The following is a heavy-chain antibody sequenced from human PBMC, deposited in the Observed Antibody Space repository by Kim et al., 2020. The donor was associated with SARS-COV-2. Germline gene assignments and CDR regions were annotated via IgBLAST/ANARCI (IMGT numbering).Heavy chain of an antibody. D-gene: IGHD3-10*01. CDR1: GGSFSGYY. V-gene: IGHV4-34*01. CDR2: INHSGST. J-gene: IGHJ4*02. Sequence: SETLSLTCAVYGGSFSGYYWSWIRQPPGKGLEWIGEINHSGSTNYNPSLKSRVTISVDTSKNQFSLKLSSVTAADTAVYYCARGPPVRGSGSQRNRYFDYWGQGTLVTVSS. CDR3: ARGPPVRGSGSQRNRYFDY.